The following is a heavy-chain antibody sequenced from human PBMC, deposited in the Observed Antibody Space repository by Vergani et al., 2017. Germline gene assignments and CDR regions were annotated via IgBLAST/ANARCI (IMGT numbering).Heavy chain of an antibody. V-gene: IGHV4-39*01. CDR1: GASIRSSNYY. D-gene: IGHD3-16*01. J-gene: IGHJ2*01. Sequence: QLQLQESGPGLVKPSATLSLTCSVSGASIRSSNYYWGWICQPPGKGVEWIAIIYYSGSTYYNPSLKSQVTISVDTSKNQFSLKLSSVTAADTAVYYCASGKYYSDSTSHFRERYFDVWGHGTLVTVPS. CDR3: ASGKYYSDSTSHFRERYFDV. CDR2: IYYSGST.